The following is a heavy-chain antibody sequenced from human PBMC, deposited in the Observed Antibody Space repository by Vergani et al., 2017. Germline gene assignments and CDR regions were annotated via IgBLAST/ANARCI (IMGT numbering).Heavy chain of an antibody. CDR2: INHSGNT. CDR3: ARGPYGDYGSGSDY. Sequence: QVQLVESGGGVVQPGTSLRLSCEASGFKFSQFGMHWVRQGPGKGLEWIGEINHSGNTNYNPSLKSRVTISVDTSKNQFSLKLSSVTAADTAVYYCARGPYGDYGSGSDYWGQGTLVTVSS. V-gene: IGHV4-4*02. CDR1: GFKFSQFG. J-gene: IGHJ4*02. D-gene: IGHD4-17*01.